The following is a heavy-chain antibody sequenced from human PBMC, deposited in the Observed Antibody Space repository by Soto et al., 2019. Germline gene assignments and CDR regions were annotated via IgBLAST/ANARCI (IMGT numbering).Heavy chain of an antibody. D-gene: IGHD6-19*01. CDR1: GYSFTSYW. J-gene: IGHJ6*02. CDR3: ARPGQQWLSHGMDV. CDR2: IYPGDSDT. Sequence: PGESLKISCKGSGYSFTSYWIAWVRQMPGKGLEWMGSIYPGDSDTKYSPSFQGQVTISVDKSISTAYLQWSSLEASDTAMYYCARPGQQWLSHGMDVWGQGTTVTVSS. V-gene: IGHV5-51*01.